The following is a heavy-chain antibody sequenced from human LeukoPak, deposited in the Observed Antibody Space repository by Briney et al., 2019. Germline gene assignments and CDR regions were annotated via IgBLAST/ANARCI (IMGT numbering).Heavy chain of an antibody. D-gene: IGHD1-7*01. CDR1: GYTFTDYY. CDR3: AKGREVRPDRSNKNYLYDY. V-gene: IGHV1-2*02. J-gene: IGHJ4*02. Sequence: ASVKVSCKTSGYTFTDYYIHWVRQAPGQGLEWMGWINPNSGATNYAQNFQGRVTMTRDTSISTADMELTSLRPDDAAVYYCAKGREVRPDRSNKNYLYDYWGQGALVIVSS. CDR2: INPNSGAT.